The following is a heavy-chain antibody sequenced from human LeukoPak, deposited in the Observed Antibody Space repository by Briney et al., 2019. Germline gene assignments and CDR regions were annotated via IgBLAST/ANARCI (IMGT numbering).Heavy chain of an antibody. D-gene: IGHD5/OR15-5a*01. CDR1: GGSFSGYY. J-gene: IGHJ1*01. Sequence: SKTLSLTCAVYGGSFSGYYWSWIRQPPGKGLEWIGEINHSGSTNYNPSLKSRVTISVDTSKNHYSLNLSSVTAADTAVYYCARAPYFPSTRFQHWGQGTLVTVSS. CDR2: INHSGST. CDR3: ARAPYFPSTRFQH. V-gene: IGHV4-34*01.